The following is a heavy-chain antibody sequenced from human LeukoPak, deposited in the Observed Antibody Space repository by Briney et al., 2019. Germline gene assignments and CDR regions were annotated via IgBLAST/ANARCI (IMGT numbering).Heavy chain of an antibody. CDR1: GFTFSSYG. V-gene: IGHV3-30*02. J-gene: IGHJ6*03. CDR2: IRYDGSNK. Sequence: PGGSLRLSCAASGFTFSSYGMHWVRQAPGKGLEWVAFIRYDGSNKYYADSVKGRFTISRDNSKNTLYLQMNSLRAEDTAVYYCAKVGDSGYDYSYYYYYMDVWGKGTTVTISS. CDR3: AKVGDSGYDYSYYYYYMDV. D-gene: IGHD5-12*01.